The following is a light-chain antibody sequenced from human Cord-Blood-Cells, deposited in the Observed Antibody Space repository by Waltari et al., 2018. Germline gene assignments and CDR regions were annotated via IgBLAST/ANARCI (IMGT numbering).Light chain of an antibody. Sequence: QSALTQPASVSGSPGQSITISCTGTSSDVGGYNYVSWYQQHPGKAPKLVICEVSNRPSGVSNRFSGSKSGNTASLTISGLQAEDEADYYCSSYTGSSTLVFGGGTKLTVL. CDR2: EVS. V-gene: IGLV2-14*01. J-gene: IGLJ2*01. CDR3: SSYTGSSTLV. CDR1: SSDVGGYNY.